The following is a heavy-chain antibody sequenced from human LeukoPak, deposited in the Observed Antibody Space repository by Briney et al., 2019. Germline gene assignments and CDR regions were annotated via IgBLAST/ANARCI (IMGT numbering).Heavy chain of an antibody. CDR3: ARGLYYSGSGRTFDS. J-gene: IGHJ4*02. CDR1: GGSINSNNW. V-gene: IGHV4-4*02. D-gene: IGHD3-10*01. CDR2: IYHSGST. Sequence: KPSGTLSLTCAVSGGSINSNNWWSWVRQPPGKGLEWIGEIYHSGSTNYNPSLKSRVTISVDTSKNHFSLKLSSMTAADTAIYFCARGLYYSGSGRTFDSWGQGTLVTVSS.